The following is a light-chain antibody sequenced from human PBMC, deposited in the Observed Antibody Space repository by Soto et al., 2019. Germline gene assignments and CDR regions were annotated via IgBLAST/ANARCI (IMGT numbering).Light chain of an antibody. CDR3: QQYGSSPPIT. CDR2: AAS. Sequence: DVQMTQSPSSLSPSVGDRVTITCRASQSISTYLDWYQQKAGLAPKLLIYAASSLQSGVPSRFSGRGSGTDFTLTISRLEPEDFAMYYCQQYGSSPPITFGQGTRLEIK. CDR1: QSISTY. J-gene: IGKJ5*01. V-gene: IGKV1-39*01.